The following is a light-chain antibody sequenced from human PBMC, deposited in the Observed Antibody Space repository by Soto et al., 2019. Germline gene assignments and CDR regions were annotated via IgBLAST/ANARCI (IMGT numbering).Light chain of an antibody. CDR2: QAS. CDR3: LQYQSYWT. Sequence: DIQMTQSPSTLSASVGDRVSITCRASQSISRQLAWYQQKPGKAPNLLIYQASNLATGAPSRFTGSGSGTAFTLTISSLQPDDFAAYYCLQYQSYWTFSQGTKV. J-gene: IGKJ1*01. V-gene: IGKV1-5*03. CDR1: QSISRQ.